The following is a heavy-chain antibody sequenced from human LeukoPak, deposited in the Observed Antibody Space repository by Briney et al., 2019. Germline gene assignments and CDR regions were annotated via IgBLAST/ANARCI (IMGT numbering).Heavy chain of an antibody. Sequence: SETLSLTCTVSGGSISSYYWSWIRQPPGKGLEWIGYIYYSGSTNYNPSLKSRVTISVDTSKNQFSLKLSSVTAADTAVYYCARDPPYYDILTGSDAFDIWGQGTMVTVSS. CDR2: IYYSGST. D-gene: IGHD3-9*01. CDR3: ARDPPYYDILTGSDAFDI. V-gene: IGHV4-59*01. J-gene: IGHJ3*02. CDR1: GGSISSYY.